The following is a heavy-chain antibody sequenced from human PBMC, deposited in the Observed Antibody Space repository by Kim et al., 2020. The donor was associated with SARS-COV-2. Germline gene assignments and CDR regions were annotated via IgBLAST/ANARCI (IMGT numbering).Heavy chain of an antibody. Sequence: DSVKGRVTISRDNAKNTLYLQMNSLRAEDTAVYYCARGGDIVVVTATFDYWGQGTLVTVSS. V-gene: IGHV3-74*01. CDR3: ARGGDIVVVTATFDY. J-gene: IGHJ4*02. D-gene: IGHD2-21*02.